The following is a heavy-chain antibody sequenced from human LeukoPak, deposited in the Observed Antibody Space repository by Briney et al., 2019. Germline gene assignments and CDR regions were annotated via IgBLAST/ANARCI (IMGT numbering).Heavy chain of an antibody. CDR3: ARGAVLGSSNWYNWFDP. Sequence: GGSLRLSCAASGSTFSSYDMHWVRQPTGKGLECVSAIGTAGDTYYAGSVKGRFTISRENAKNSLYLQMNSLRAGDTAVYYCARGAVLGSSNWYNWFDPWGQGTLVTVSS. J-gene: IGHJ5*02. CDR2: IGTAGDT. CDR1: GSTFSSYD. D-gene: IGHD6-13*01. V-gene: IGHV3-13*01.